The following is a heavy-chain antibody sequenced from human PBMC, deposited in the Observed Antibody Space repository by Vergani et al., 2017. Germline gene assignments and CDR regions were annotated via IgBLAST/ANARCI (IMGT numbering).Heavy chain of an antibody. D-gene: IGHD3-16*01. CDR1: GYTFTGYY. CDR3: ARGGGVYYYYMDV. Sequence: QVQLVQSGAEVKKPGASVKVSCKASGYTFTGYYMHWVRQAPGQGLEWMGWINPNSGGTNYAQKFQGWVTMTRDTSSSQAYMGLSRLRSDDTAGYYCARGGGVYYYYMDVWGKGTTVTVSS. CDR2: INPNSGGT. V-gene: IGHV1-2*04. J-gene: IGHJ6*03.